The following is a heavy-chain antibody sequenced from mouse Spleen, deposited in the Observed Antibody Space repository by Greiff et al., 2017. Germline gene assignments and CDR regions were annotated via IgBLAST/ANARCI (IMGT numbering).Heavy chain of an antibody. J-gene: IGHJ3*01. CDR3: ARNDGYRAWFAY. Sequence: EVKVVESGPELVKPGASVKMSCKASGYTFTSYVMHWVKQKPGQGLEWIGYINPNNGGTIYNQKFKGKATLTVDKSSSTAYMELRSLTSEDTAVYYCARNDGYRAWFAYWGQGTLVTVSA. CDR1: GYTFTSYV. CDR2: INPNNGGT. V-gene: IGHV1-14*01. D-gene: IGHD2-3*01.